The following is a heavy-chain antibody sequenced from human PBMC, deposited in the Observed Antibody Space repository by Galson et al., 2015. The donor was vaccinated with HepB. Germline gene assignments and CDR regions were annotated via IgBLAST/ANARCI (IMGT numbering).Heavy chain of an antibody. Sequence: SVKVSCKASGGTFSSYAISWVRQAPGQGLEWMGGIIPIFGTANYAQKFQGRVTITADESTSTAYMELSSLRSEDTAVYYCARGIDYSNYVGYWGQGTLVTVSS. D-gene: IGHD4-11*01. CDR1: GGTFSSYA. CDR3: ARGIDYSNYVGY. J-gene: IGHJ4*02. V-gene: IGHV1-69*13. CDR2: IIPIFGTA.